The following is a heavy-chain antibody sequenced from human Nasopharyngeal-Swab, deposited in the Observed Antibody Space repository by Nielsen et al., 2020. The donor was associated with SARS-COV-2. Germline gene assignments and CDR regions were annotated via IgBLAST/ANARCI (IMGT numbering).Heavy chain of an antibody. Sequence: SETLSLTCTVSGDSISSSSYYWGWIRQPPGKGLEWIGSIYYSGSTYYNPSLKSRVTISVDTSKNQFSLKLSSVTAADTAVYYCARVGPSSDYFDYWGQGTLVTVSS. CDR2: IYYSGST. J-gene: IGHJ4*02. D-gene: IGHD6-6*01. CDR1: GDSISSSSYY. V-gene: IGHV4-39*01. CDR3: ARVGPSSDYFDY.